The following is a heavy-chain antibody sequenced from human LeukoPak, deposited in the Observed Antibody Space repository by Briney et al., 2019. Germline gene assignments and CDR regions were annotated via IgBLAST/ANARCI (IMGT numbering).Heavy chain of an antibody. Sequence: SETLSLTCTVSGGSISSSSYYWGWIRQPPGKGLEWIGSIYYSGSTYYNPSLKSRVTISVDTSKNQFSLKLRSVTAADTAVYYCARGRHDITMIVVVMTSVSYYLDVWGKGTTVTVS. V-gene: IGHV4-39*07. CDR3: ARGRHDITMIVVVMTSVSYYLDV. CDR2: IYYSGST. J-gene: IGHJ6*03. D-gene: IGHD3-22*01. CDR1: GGSISSSSYY.